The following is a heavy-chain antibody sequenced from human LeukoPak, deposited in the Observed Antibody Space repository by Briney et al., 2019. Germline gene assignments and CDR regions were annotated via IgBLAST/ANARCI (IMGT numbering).Heavy chain of an antibody. CDR1: GGSISSSSYY. J-gene: IGHJ4*02. CDR2: IYYSGST. V-gene: IGHV4-39*01. Sequence: SETLPLTCTVSGGSISSSSYYWGWIRQPPGKGLEWIGSIYYSGSTYYNPSLKSRVTISVDTSKNQFSLKLSSVTAADTAVYYCARFRDDTYYYDSSGYRGFDYWGQGTLVTVSS. D-gene: IGHD3-22*01. CDR3: ARFRDDTYYYDSSGYRGFDY.